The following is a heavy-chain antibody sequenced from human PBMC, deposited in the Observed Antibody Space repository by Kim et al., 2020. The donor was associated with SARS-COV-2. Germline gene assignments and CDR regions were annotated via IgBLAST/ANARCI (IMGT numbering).Heavy chain of an antibody. V-gene: IGHV4-34*01. CDR2: INHSGST. Sequence: SETLSLTCAVYGGSFSGYYWSWIRQPPGKGLEWIGEINHSGSTNYNPSLKSRVTISVDTSKNQFSLKLSSVTAADTAVYYCARGPTNGYYDSSGYYLDY. CDR1: GGSFSGYY. D-gene: IGHD3-22*01. CDR3: ARGPTNGYYDSSGYYLDY. J-gene: IGHJ4*01.